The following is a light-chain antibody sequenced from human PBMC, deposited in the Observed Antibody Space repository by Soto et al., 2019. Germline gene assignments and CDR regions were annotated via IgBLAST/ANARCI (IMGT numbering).Light chain of an antibody. CDR3: QQYGTSPQT. CDR1: QSISSN. Sequence: EIVMTQSPATLSVSPGERATLPCRASQSISSNLAWYQQKPGQAPRLLIYGASTRASGVPDRFSGSGSGTEFTLTISRLEPEDFAVYYCQQYGTSPQTFGQGTKVDIK. J-gene: IGKJ1*01. CDR2: GAS. V-gene: IGKV3D-15*01.